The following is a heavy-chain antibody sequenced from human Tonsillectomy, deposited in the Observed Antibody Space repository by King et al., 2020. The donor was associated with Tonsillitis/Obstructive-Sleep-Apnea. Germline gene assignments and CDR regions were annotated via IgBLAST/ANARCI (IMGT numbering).Heavy chain of an antibody. CDR3: AKHLGYSDSGSQYCDAFDV. D-gene: IGHD3-10*01. V-gene: IGHV4-59*08. CDR2: IYNNGNI. J-gene: IGHJ3*01. Sequence: QLQESGPGLVKPSETLSLTCTVSGGSINSHYWSWLRQPPGKGLEWLGHIYNNGNINFNPSLGSRVTISQDTSSNQVSLRLTSVTAEDTAVYYCAKHLGYSDSGSQYCDAFDVWGEGTVVTVSS. CDR1: GGSINSHY.